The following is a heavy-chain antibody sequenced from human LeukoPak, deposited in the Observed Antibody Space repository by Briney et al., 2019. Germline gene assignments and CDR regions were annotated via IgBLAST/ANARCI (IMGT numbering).Heavy chain of an antibody. V-gene: IGHV1-2*02. Sequence: ASVKVSCKASGYTFTGYYMHWVRQAPGQGLEWMGWINPNSSGTNYAQKFQGRVTMTRDTSISTAYMELSRLRSDDTAVYYCARGGKQPRPPPPYWGQGALVTVSS. CDR2: INPNSSGT. J-gene: IGHJ4*02. CDR3: ARGGKQPRPPPPY. D-gene: IGHD3-10*01. CDR1: GYTFTGYY.